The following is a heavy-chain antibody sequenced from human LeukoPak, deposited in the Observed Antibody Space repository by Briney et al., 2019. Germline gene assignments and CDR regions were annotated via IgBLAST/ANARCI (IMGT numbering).Heavy chain of an antibody. CDR1: GFTFSDYY. CDR2: ISSSGSTI. D-gene: IGHD2-21*02. J-gene: IGHJ6*02. CDR3: ARDFPYSGGDCPEYGMDV. V-gene: IGHV3-11*01. Sequence: GGSLRLSCAASGFTFSDYYMSWIRQAPGKGLEWVSYISSSGSTIYHADSVKGRFTISRDNAKNSLYLQMNSLRAEDTAVYYCARDFPYSGGDCPEYGMDVWGQGTTVTVSS.